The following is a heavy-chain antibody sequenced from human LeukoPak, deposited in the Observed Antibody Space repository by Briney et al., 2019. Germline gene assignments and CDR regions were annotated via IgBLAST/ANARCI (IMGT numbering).Heavy chain of an antibody. J-gene: IGHJ3*02. D-gene: IGHD1-26*01. CDR3: ARQETSSYNGAFDI. CDR1: GLIFNTYW. V-gene: IGHV3-7*01. CDR2: IKKDGSEK. Sequence: PGGSLRLSCGASGLIFNTYWMSWVRQAPGKGLEWVANIKKDGSEKYYVDSVKDRFTISRDNAKNSLYLQMNSLRADDTAVYYCARQETSSYNGAFDIWGQGTMVTVSS.